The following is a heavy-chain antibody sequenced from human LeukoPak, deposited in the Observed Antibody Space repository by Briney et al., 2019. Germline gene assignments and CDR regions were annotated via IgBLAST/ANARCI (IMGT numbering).Heavy chain of an antibody. Sequence: GGSLRLSCAASGFTFSNYFMHWVRQAPGKGLEYFSAISRTGSTTYYTNSVKGRFTISRDNSKDTLYLQMGSLRAEDMAVYYCATSRYCSGGDCYSLAFDIWGQGTMVTVSS. V-gene: IGHV3-64*01. J-gene: IGHJ3*02. CDR1: GFTFSNYF. D-gene: IGHD2-15*01. CDR3: ATSRYCSGGDCYSLAFDI. CDR2: ISRTGSTT.